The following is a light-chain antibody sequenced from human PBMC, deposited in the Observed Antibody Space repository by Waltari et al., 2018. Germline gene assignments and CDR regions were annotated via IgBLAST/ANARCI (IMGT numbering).Light chain of an antibody. CDR2: AVS. CDR1: SSDVGGYNY. J-gene: IGLJ2*01. V-gene: IGLV2-11*01. Sequence: QSALTQPRSVSGSPGQSVTISCTGTSSDVGGYNYVSWYQQHPGKAPKLMLYAVSKRPSGVPDRFAGSKAGNAASLTISGLQAEDEADYYCCSYAGSYTLVFGGGTKLTVL. CDR3: CSYAGSYTLV.